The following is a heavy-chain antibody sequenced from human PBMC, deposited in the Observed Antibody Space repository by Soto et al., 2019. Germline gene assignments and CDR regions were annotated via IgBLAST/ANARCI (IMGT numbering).Heavy chain of an antibody. V-gene: IGHV3-30*18. J-gene: IGHJ6*02. D-gene: IGHD2-2*03. CDR3: AKDLDIVLVPAAMPGYYYYGMDV. Sequence: GGSLRLSCAASRFTFSSYGMHWVRQAPGKGLEWVAVISYDGSNKYYADSVKGRFTISRDNSKNTLYLQMNSLRAEDTAVYYCAKDLDIVLVPAAMPGYYYYGMDVWGQGTTVTVSS. CDR1: RFTFSSYG. CDR2: ISYDGSNK.